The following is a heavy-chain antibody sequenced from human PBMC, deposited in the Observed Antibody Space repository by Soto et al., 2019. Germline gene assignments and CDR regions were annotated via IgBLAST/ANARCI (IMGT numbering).Heavy chain of an antibody. CDR2: IYYSGST. V-gene: IGHV4-39*01. D-gene: IGHD3-3*01. J-gene: IGHJ4*02. CDR1: GGSISSSSYY. CDR3: AKGPDFWSGYWPFSQCLDY. Sequence: SETLSLTCTVSGGSISSSSYYWGWIRQPPGKGLEWIGSIYYSGSTYYNPSLKSRVTISVDTSKNQFSLKLSSVTAADTAVYYCAKGPDFWSGYWPFSQCLDYWGQGTLVTVSS.